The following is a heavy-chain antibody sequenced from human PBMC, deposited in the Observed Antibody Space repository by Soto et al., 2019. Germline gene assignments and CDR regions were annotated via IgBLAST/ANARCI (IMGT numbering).Heavy chain of an antibody. D-gene: IGHD3-9*01. Sequence: PSETLSLTCAVYGDSISVDYWWTWVRQAPGKGLEWIGEIHHTAGTNYKPSLKSRVSMSVDKSKNEFSLNLRSVTAADTAIYYCARGGPYFDILTGPKGMDHWGQGALVTVSS. CDR1: GDSISVDYW. V-gene: IGHV4-4*02. CDR2: IHHTAGT. CDR3: ARGGPYFDILTGPKGMDH. J-gene: IGHJ4*02.